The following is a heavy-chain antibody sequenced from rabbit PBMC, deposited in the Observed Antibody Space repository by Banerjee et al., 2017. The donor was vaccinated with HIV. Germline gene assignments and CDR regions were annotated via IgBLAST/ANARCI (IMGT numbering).Heavy chain of an antibody. Sequence: QSLEESGGDLVKPGASLTLTCKASGFTLSNYWICWVRQAPGKGLEWIACIYAGDGSTDYASWAKGRFTISKTSSPTVTLQMTSLTAADTATYFCARDLAGVIGWNFGLWGPGTLVTVS. V-gene: IGHV1S40*01. CDR1: GFTLSNYW. J-gene: IGHJ4*01. D-gene: IGHD4-1*01. CDR3: ARDLAGVIGWNFGL. CDR2: IYAGDGST.